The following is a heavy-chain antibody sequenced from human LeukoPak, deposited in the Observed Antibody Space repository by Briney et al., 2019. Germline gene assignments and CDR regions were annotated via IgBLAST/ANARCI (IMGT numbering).Heavy chain of an antibody. Sequence: GGSLRLSCAACGFTFSNYWMSWVRQAPGKGLEWVANIKQDGSEKYYVDSVKGRFTISRDNAKNSLYLQMNSLRVEDTAVYYCARRGSYYAWGQGTLVTVSS. CDR3: ARRGSYYA. V-gene: IGHV3-7*03. CDR2: IKQDGSEK. D-gene: IGHD1-26*01. CDR1: GFTFSNYW. J-gene: IGHJ5*02.